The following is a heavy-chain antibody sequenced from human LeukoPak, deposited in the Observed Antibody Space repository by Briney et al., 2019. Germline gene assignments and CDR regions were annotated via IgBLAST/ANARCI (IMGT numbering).Heavy chain of an antibody. Sequence: PSETLTLTCTVSGGTISSGSYYWSWIRQPPGKGLEWIGRIYTSGGTNYNPSLKSRVTISVDTSKNQFSLKVSSVTAADTAGYYCARVHCTNGVCYRYFDYWGQGTLVTVSS. D-gene: IGHD2-8*01. CDR3: ARVHCTNGVCYRYFDY. V-gene: IGHV4-61*02. CDR1: GGTISSGSYY. CDR2: IYTSGGT. J-gene: IGHJ4*02.